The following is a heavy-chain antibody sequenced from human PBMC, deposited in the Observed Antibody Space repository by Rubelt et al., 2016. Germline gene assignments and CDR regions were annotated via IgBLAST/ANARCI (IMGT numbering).Heavy chain of an antibody. J-gene: IGHJ4*02. V-gene: IGHV4-39*07. Sequence: KESGPTLVKPTQTLTLTCTFSGFSLTTSGLGVGWIRQPPGKGLEWIGEISHRGSTSYNPSLKSRVTFSVDSSKNQFSLKVNSVTAADTAVYDCARGDIAARLQYWGQGTLVTVSS. D-gene: IGHD6-6*01. CDR2: ISHRGST. CDR3: ARGDIAARLQY. CDR1: GFSLTTSGL.